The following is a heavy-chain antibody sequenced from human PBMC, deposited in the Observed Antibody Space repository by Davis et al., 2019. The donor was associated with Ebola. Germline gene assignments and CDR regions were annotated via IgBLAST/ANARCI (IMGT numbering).Heavy chain of an antibody. CDR3: ARGVMSGSYLDDAFDI. D-gene: IGHD1-26*01. CDR1: GYTFTSYD. Sequence: ASVKVSCKASGYTFTSYDINWVRQATGQGLEWMGWMNPNSGNTGYAQKFQGRVTMTRNTSISTAYMELSSLRSEDTAVYYCARGVMSGSYLDDAFDIWGQGTMVTVSS. CDR2: MNPNSGNT. J-gene: IGHJ3*02. V-gene: IGHV1-8*01.